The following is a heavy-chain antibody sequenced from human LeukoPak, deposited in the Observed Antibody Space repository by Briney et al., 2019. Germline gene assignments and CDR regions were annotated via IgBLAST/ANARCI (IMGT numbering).Heavy chain of an antibody. V-gene: IGHV3-23*01. CDR1: GFPFSRYA. J-gene: IGHJ4*02. CDR2: ISGSDGSK. Sequence: GGSLRLSCAASGFPFSRYAMSWVRQTPEKGLEWVSVISGSDGSKYYADSVKGRFTISRDDSRNTVYLQMNNLRAEDTAVYYCTKQVSCDTTTCYAGMPPDYWGQGTLVTVAS. D-gene: IGHD2/OR15-2a*01. CDR3: TKQVSCDTTTCYAGMPPDY.